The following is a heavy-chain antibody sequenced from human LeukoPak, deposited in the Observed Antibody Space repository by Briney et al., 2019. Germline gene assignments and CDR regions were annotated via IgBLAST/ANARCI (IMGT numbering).Heavy chain of an antibody. CDR1: GFTFSGSA. Sequence: GGSLRLSCAASGFTFSGSAMHWVRQASGKGLEWVGRIRSKANSYATAYAASVKGRFTISRDDSKNTAYLQMNSLKTEDTAVYYCTSRIVSLDYWGQGTLVTVSS. CDR2: IRSKANSYAT. V-gene: IGHV3-73*01. CDR3: TSRIVSLDY. J-gene: IGHJ4*02. D-gene: IGHD1-14*01.